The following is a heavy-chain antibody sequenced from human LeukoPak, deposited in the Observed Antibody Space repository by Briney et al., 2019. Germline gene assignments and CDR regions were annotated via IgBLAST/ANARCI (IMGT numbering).Heavy chain of an antibody. V-gene: IGHV1-18*01. J-gene: IGHJ5*02. CDR3: PRTVSGYSWGVWFDP. CDR1: SYTFTSYG. Sequence: ASVKVSCKASSYTFTSYGISWVRQAPGQGLEWMGWINTYNGNTNYAQNLQGRVTMATDTSTSTAYMELRSLRSDDTAVYYCPRTVSGYSWGVWFDPWGQGTLVTVSS. D-gene: IGHD3-22*01. CDR2: INTYNGNT.